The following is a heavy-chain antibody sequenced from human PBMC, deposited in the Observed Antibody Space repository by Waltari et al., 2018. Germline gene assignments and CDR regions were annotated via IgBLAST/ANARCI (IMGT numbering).Heavy chain of an antibody. V-gene: IGHV4-31*03. CDR2: IYYSGST. J-gene: IGHJ3*02. D-gene: IGHD3-22*01. CDR1: GGSISRGGYY. CDR3: ARDQSDSSMAFDI. Sequence: QVQLQESGPGLVKPSQTLSLTCTVSGGSISRGGYYWSWIRQHPGKGLEWIGYIYYSGSTYYNPSLKSRVTISVDTSKNQFSLKLSSVTAADTAVYYCARDQSDSSMAFDIWGQGTMVTVSS.